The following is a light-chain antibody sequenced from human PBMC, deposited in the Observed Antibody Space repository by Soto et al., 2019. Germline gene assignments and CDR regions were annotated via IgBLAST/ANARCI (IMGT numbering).Light chain of an antibody. CDR3: CSYAFSSTLA. V-gene: IGLV2-23*01. CDR2: EGT. CDR1: SSDLGSYNL. Sequence: QSVLTQPASVSGSPGQSITISCTGTSSDLGSYNLVSWYQHHPGKAPKLIISEGTKRPSGVSDRFSGSKSGNTASLTISGLQAEDEADYYCCSYAFSSTLAFGGGTKLTVL. J-gene: IGLJ3*02.